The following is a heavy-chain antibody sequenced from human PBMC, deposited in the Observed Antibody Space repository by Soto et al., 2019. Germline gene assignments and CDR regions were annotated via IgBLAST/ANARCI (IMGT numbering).Heavy chain of an antibody. CDR2: IYWDDDK. J-gene: IGHJ4*02. CDR3: AHTAFGGSYSHTIDY. Sequence: QITLKESGPTLVKPTQTLTLTCTFSGFSLSTSGVGVGWIRQPPGKALEWLALIYWDDDKRSTPSLKSRLTITKDTSKNQVVRTMTNMDPVDTATYYCAHTAFGGSYSHTIDYWGQGTLVTVSS. V-gene: IGHV2-5*02. D-gene: IGHD2-15*01. CDR1: GFSLSTSGVG.